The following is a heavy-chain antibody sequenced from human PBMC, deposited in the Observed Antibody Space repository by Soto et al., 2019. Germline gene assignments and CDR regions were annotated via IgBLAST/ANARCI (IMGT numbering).Heavy chain of an antibody. CDR3: ARPRVPAAIDAFDM. Sequence: PVASLKISCNSSGYSFSSYWIAWVGLMPGKGLEWMGSIYPDDSDTKYSPSFQGQVTISADKSISAAYLQRSSLKASDTAIYYCARPRVPAAIDAFDMWGQVTMVTVSS. D-gene: IGHD2-2*01. CDR2: IYPDDSDT. V-gene: IGHV5-51*01. CDR1: GYSFSSYW. J-gene: IGHJ3*02.